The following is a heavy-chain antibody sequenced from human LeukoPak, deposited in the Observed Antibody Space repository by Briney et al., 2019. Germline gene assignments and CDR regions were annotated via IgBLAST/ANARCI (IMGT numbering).Heavy chain of an antibody. Sequence: PSETLSLTCTVSSGSISSYYWSWIRQPPGKGLEWIGYIYYIGSTNYNPSLKSRVTISVDTSKNQFSLKLSSVTAADTAVYYCARVVGDCSSTRCRGNNWFYPWGQGTLVTVSS. J-gene: IGHJ5*02. CDR3: ARVVGDCSSTRCRGNNWFYP. V-gene: IGHV4-59*01. D-gene: IGHD2-2*01. CDR1: SGSISSYY. CDR2: IYYIGST.